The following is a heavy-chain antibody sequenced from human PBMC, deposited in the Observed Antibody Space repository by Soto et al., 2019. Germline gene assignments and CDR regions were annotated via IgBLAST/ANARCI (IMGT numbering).Heavy chain of an antibody. V-gene: IGHV4-34*01. CDR1: GGSFSGYY. CDR2: INHSGST. J-gene: IGHJ4*02. CDR3: ARSRRGYDILTGYYPGPHFDY. D-gene: IGHD3-9*01. Sequence: SEILSLTCAVYGGSFSGYYWSWIRQPPGKGLEWIGEINHSGSTNYNPSLKSRVTISVDTSKNQFSLKLSSVTAADTAVYYCARSRRGYDILTGYYPGPHFDYWGQGTLVTVSS.